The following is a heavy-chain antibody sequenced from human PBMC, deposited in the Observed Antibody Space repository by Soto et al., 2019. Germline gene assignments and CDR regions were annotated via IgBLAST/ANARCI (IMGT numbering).Heavy chain of an antibody. CDR2: IFHSGST. J-gene: IGHJ4*02. CDR1: GGSISSGGYS. V-gene: IGHV4-30-2*01. CDR3: ARAAGGDFPIDY. D-gene: IGHD2-21*01. Sequence: PSETLSLTCAVSGGSISSGGYSWSWIRQPPGKGLEWIGYIFHSGSTHYNPSLKSRVTISVDRSKNQFSLKLSSVTAADTAVYYCARAAGGDFPIDYWGQGTLVTVSS.